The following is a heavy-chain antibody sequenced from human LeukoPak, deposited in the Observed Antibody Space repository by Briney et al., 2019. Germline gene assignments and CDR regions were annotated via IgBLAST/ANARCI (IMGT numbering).Heavy chain of an antibody. D-gene: IGHD3-22*01. V-gene: IGHV3-74*01. Sequence: GGSLRLSCAASGFTFSSYWMHWVRQAPGKGLVWVSRINSDGSSTSHADSVKGRFTISRDNAKNTLYLQMNSLRAEDTAVYYCARTSYDSSGYPYFDYWGQGTLVTVSS. CDR2: INSDGSST. CDR1: GFTFSSYW. J-gene: IGHJ4*02. CDR3: ARTSYDSSGYPYFDY.